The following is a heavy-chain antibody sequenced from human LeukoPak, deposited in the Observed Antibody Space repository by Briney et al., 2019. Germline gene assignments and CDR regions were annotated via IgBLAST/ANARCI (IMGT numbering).Heavy chain of an antibody. CDR1: GSSISSYY. Sequence: SETLSLTCTVSGSSISSYYWSWIRQPPGKGLEWIGYIYYSGSTNYNPSLKSRVTISVDTSKNQFSLKLSSVTAADTAVYYCAGLYYYGSGSYLSWGQGTLVTVSS. J-gene: IGHJ4*02. D-gene: IGHD3-10*01. V-gene: IGHV4-59*01. CDR3: AGLYYYGSGSYLS. CDR2: IYYSGST.